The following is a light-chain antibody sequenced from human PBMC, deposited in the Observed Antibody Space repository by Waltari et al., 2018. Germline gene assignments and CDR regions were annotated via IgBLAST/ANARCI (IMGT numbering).Light chain of an antibody. CDR2: WAS. Sequence: DIVMTQSPDSLAVPLGARATINCKSSQSVLYVANNKNYLAWYQQKPGQPPRLLIYWASTRESGVPDRFSGRGSGANFTLTISSLQAEDAAVYYCQQYYTTPLTFGGGTKVAIK. CDR1: QSVLYVANNKNY. V-gene: IGKV4-1*01. CDR3: QQYYTTPLT. J-gene: IGKJ4*01.